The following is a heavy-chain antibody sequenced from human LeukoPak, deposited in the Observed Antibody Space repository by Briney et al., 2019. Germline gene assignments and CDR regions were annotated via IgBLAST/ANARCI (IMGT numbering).Heavy chain of an antibody. CDR3: ARSGIAVAGTVDY. CDR2: ISSSSSYT. Sequence: GGSPRLSCAASGFTFSDYYMSWIRQAPGKGLEWVSYISSSSSYTNYADSVKGRFTISRDNAKNSLYLQMNSLRAEDTAVHYCARSGIAVAGTVDYWGQGTLVTVSS. D-gene: IGHD6-19*01. V-gene: IGHV3-11*06. J-gene: IGHJ4*02. CDR1: GFTFSDYY.